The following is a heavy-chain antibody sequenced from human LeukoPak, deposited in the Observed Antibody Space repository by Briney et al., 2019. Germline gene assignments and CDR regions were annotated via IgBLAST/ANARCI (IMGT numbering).Heavy chain of an antibody. CDR2: INHSGNT. V-gene: IGHV4-34*01. J-gene: IGHJ4*02. D-gene: IGHD5-18*01. Sequence: SETLSLTCSVYGGSFSGYYWSWIRQPPGKGLEWIGEINHSGNTNYNPSLKSRVTISVDTSKNQFSLKLSSVTAADTAVYYCARVGVLDTAMPIYYFDYWGQGTLVTVSS. CDR3: ARVGVLDTAMPIYYFDY. CDR1: GGSFSGYY.